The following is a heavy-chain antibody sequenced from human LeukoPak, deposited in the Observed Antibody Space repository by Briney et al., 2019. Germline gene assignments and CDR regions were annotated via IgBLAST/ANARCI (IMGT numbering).Heavy chain of an antibody. CDR2: FDPEDGET. D-gene: IGHD6-13*01. Sequence: ASVKVSCKVSGYTLTELSMHWVRQAPGKGLEWMGGFDPEDGETIYAQKFQGRVTMTEDTSTDTAYMELSSLRSEDTAVYYCATQLHSSWFPNWCDPWGQGTLVTVSS. CDR3: ATQLHSSWFPNWCDP. CDR1: GYTLTELS. J-gene: IGHJ5*02. V-gene: IGHV1-24*01.